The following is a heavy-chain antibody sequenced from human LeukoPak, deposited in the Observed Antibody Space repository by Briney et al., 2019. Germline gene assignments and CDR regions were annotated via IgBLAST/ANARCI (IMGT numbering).Heavy chain of an antibody. V-gene: IGHV4-38-2*01. Sequence: PSETLSLTCAVFGYSISSGYYWVWIRQPPGKGLEWIGSIYHSGDTYYNPSLKSRVTISVDTSENQFSLNLSSVTAADTAVYYCARGGCTGGACYLSWFDPWGQGTLV. D-gene: IGHD2-8*02. CDR3: ARGGCTGGACYLSWFDP. CDR1: GYSISSGYY. CDR2: IYHSGDT. J-gene: IGHJ5*02.